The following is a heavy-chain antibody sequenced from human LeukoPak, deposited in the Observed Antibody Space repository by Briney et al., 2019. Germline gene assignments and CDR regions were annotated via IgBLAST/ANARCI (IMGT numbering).Heavy chain of an antibody. D-gene: IGHD5-18*01. V-gene: IGHV5-51*01. Sequence: GESLKISCKGSGYSFTSYWIGWVRQMPGKGLEWMGIIYPADSDIRYSPSFEGQVTISADKSITTAYLQWSGLTASDTAMYYCARGNSYGHRRFDYWGQGTLVTVSS. J-gene: IGHJ4*02. CDR3: ARGNSYGHRRFDY. CDR2: IYPADSDI. CDR1: GYSFTSYW.